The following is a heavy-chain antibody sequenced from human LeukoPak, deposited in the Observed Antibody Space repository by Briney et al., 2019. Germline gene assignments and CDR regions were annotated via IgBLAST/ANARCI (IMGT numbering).Heavy chain of an antibody. CDR3: VAGMGNY. CDR1: GFTFSTYW. D-gene: IGHD6-13*01. J-gene: IGHJ4*02. CDR2: INSDGNII. V-gene: IGHV3-74*01. Sequence: PGGSLRLSCAASGFTFSTYWMHWVRQVPGKGLVWVSRINSDGNIITYTDSVKGRFTISRDNARNMVYLQMNSLRAEDTAVYYCVAGMGNYWGQGTLVPV.